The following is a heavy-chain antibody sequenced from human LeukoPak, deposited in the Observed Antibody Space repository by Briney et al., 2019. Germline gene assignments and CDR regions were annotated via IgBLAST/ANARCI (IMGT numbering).Heavy chain of an antibody. D-gene: IGHD5-24*01. V-gene: IGHV4-59*01. CDR3: ARTVATIPPEPFDY. CDR1: GGSISSYY. Sequence: SETLSLTCTVSGGSISSYYWSWIRQPPGKGLEWIGYIYYSGSTNYDPSLKSRVTISVDTSKNQFSLKLSSVTAADTAVYYCARTVATIPPEPFDYWGQGTLVTVSS. J-gene: IGHJ4*02. CDR2: IYYSGST.